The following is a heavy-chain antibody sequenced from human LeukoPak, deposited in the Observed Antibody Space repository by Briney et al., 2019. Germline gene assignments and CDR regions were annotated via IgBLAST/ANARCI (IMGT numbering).Heavy chain of an antibody. J-gene: IGHJ4*02. CDR1: GFTFSSYG. CDR2: IWYDGSNK. V-gene: IGHV3-33*06. D-gene: IGHD6-19*01. Sequence: GRSLRLSCAASGFTFSSYGMHWVRQAPGKGLEWVAVIWYDGSNKYYEDSVKGRFTISRDNSKNTLYLQMNSLRAEDTAVYYCAKERASSGWYGRVDYWGQGTLVTVSS. CDR3: AKERASSGWYGRVDY.